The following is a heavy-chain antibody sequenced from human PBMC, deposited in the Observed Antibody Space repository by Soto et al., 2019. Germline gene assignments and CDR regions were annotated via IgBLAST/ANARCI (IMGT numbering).Heavy chain of an antibody. J-gene: IGHJ5*01. V-gene: IGHV4-4*02. CDR3: ARVRQGCAANNCYFDP. CDR1: GGSVRAPDW. D-gene: IGHD1-1*01. Sequence: SETLSLTCTLSGGSVRAPDWWNWVRQSPDKGLEWIAEVHISGHSNYNPSLRSRVSVSIDSSKNQFYLNLNSVTAADTAIYYCARVRQGCAANNCYFDPWGQGTQVTVSS. CDR2: VHISGHS.